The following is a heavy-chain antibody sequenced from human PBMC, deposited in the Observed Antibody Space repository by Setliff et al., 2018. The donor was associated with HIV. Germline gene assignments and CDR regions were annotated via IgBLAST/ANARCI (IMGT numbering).Heavy chain of an antibody. Sequence: PGGSLRLSCAASGFTFSSYGMHWVRQAPGKGLEWVAIIWYYGSSKYYADSVKGRFPISRDTSKDTLYLQMNSLRAEDTAVYYCARVVGVAPYYYMDVWGKGTTVTVS. J-gene: IGHJ6*03. CDR1: GFTFSSYG. CDR2: IWYYGSSK. V-gene: IGHV3-33*01. D-gene: IGHD2-15*01. CDR3: ARVVGVAPYYYMDV.